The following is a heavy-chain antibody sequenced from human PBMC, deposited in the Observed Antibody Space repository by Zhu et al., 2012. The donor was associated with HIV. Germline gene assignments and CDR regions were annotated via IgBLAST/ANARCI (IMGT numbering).Heavy chain of an antibody. CDR2: INHSGST. Sequence: QVQLQQWGAGLLKPSETLSLTCAVYGGSFSGYYWSWIRQPPGKGLEWIGEINHSGSTNYNPSLKSRVTISVDTSKNQFSLKLSSVTAADTAVYYCARLFGGYNGVLDYWGQGTLGHRLL. CDR1: GGSFSGYY. CDR3: ARLFGGYNGVLDY. V-gene: IGHV4-34*01. J-gene: IGHJ4*02. D-gene: IGHD3-22*01.